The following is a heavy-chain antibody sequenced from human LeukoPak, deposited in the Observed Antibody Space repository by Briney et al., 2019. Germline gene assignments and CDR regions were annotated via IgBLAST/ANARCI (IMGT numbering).Heavy chain of an antibody. Sequence: SETLSLTCSVYGDSITSFYWSWIRQAPGKGLECIGFIYINGDTSYNPSLKGRATLSLDTSRNQFSLRLTSVTAADTAVYYCAKTARTFPSWGPGILVTVSS. J-gene: IGHJ5*02. CDR1: GDSITSFY. CDR3: AKTARTFPS. V-gene: IGHV4-4*09. CDR2: IYINGDT. D-gene: IGHD1-7*01.